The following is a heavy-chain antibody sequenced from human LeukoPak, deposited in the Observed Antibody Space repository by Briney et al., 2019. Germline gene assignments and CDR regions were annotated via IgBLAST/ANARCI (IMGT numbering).Heavy chain of an antibody. V-gene: IGHV3-9*01. CDR3: ARTYDYDSSGYVQEFDAYHI. J-gene: IGHJ3*02. Sequence: PGRSLRLSCAASGFTFDDYAMHWVRQAPGKGLEWVSGISWNSGSIGYADSVKGRFTTSRDNAKNSLYLQMNSLRAEDTALYYCARTYDYDSSGYVQEFDAYHIWGQGTMVTVSS. D-gene: IGHD3-22*01. CDR1: GFTFDDYA. CDR2: ISWNSGSI.